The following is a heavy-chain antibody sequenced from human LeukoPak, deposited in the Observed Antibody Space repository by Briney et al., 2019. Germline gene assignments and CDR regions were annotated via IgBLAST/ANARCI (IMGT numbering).Heavy chain of an antibody. D-gene: IGHD5-12*01. Sequence: GSLRLSCAASGFTFSDYYMSWIRQPPGKGLEWIGSIYYSGSTYYNPSLKSRVTISVDTSKNQFSLKLNSVTAADTAVYYCARVGYSGYDYSYWGQGTLVTVSS. CDR1: GFTFSDYY. CDR2: IYYSGST. V-gene: IGHV4-38-2*01. J-gene: IGHJ4*02. CDR3: ARVGYSGYDYSY.